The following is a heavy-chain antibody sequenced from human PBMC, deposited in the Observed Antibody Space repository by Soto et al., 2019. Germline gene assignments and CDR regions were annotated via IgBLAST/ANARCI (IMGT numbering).Heavy chain of an antibody. CDR2: INPNSGGT. CDR1: GYNFIDYY. CDR3: ARGIPVWFDP. D-gene: IGHD3-10*01. Sequence: ASVKVSCKASGYNFIDYYIQWVRQAPGQGLEWMGWINPNSGGTYYAQKFQDWVTMTRDTSLNTVYMELSSLKSDDTAVYYCARGIPVWFDPWGQGTLVTVSS. V-gene: IGHV1-2*04. J-gene: IGHJ5*02.